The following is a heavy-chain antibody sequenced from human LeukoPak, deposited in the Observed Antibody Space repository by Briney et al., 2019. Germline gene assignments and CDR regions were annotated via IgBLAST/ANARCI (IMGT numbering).Heavy chain of an antibody. V-gene: IGHV3-30-3*01. CDR1: GFTFSNYA. Sequence: GGSLRLSCAASGFTFSNYAMHWVRQAPGKGLEWVAVVSYDGSNYYYGDSVRGRFTISRDNSKNTMYLQMNSLRAEDTALYYCARDGGDTAFDIWGQGTMVTVSS. J-gene: IGHJ3*02. D-gene: IGHD3-16*01. CDR3: ARDGGDTAFDI. CDR2: VSYDGSNY.